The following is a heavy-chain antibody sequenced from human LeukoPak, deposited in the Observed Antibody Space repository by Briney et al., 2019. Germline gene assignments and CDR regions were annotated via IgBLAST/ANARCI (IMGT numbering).Heavy chain of an antibody. V-gene: IGHV4-4*07. CDR2: MSTSGKT. CDR1: GGFISNYY. CDR3: ARDSRYYDYWSGYLDY. Sequence: SETLSLTCSVSGGFISNYYWSWIRRPAGKGLEWIGRMSTSGKTNYNPSLKSRVTMSVDTSNNQFFLNLSSVTAADTAVYYCARDSRYYDYWSGYLDYWGQGTLVTVFS. J-gene: IGHJ4*02. D-gene: IGHD3-3*01.